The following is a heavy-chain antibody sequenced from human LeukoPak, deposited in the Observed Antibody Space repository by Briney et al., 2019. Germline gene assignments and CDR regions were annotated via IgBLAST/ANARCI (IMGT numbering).Heavy chain of an antibody. CDR1: GYMFTRYV. Sequence: ASVKVSCKASGYMFTRYVINWVRQAPGQRLEWMGWMNPVSGKKGQAQKFQGRITMTRNTSISTAYMELSSLGPEDTAVYYCAKYKGGDYIDSGKRYYLDHWGQGTPVTVSS. J-gene: IGHJ4*02. CDR3: AKYKGGDYIDSGKRYYLDH. CDR2: MNPVSGKK. D-gene: IGHD3-10*01. V-gene: IGHV1-8*01.